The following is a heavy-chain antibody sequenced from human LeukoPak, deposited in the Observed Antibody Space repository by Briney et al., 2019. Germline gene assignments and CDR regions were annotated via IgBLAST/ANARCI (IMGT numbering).Heavy chain of an antibody. CDR1: GGTFSSYA. Sequence: ASVKVSCKASGGTFSSYAISWVRQAPGQGLEWMGRIIPILGIANYAQKFQGRVTITADKSTSTAYMELSSLRSEDTAVYYCAREGTIFHNWFDPWGQGTLVTVSS. CDR2: IIPILGIA. J-gene: IGHJ5*02. D-gene: IGHD3-3*01. CDR3: AREGTIFHNWFDP. V-gene: IGHV1-69*04.